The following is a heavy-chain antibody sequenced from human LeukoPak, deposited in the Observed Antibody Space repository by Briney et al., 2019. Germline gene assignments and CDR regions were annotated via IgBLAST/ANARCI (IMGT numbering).Heavy chain of an antibody. Sequence: GGSLRLSCAASGFTFSSYSMNWVRQAPGKGLEWVSSISSSSSYIYYADSVKGRFTISRDNAKNSLYLQMNSLRAEDTAVYYCARDRRQQLADHWGQGTLVTVSS. V-gene: IGHV3-21*01. J-gene: IGHJ4*02. CDR2: ISSSSSYI. D-gene: IGHD6-13*01. CDR3: ARDRRQQLADH. CDR1: GFTFSSYS.